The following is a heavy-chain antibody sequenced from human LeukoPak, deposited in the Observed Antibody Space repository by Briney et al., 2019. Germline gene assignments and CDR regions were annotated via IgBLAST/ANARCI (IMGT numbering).Heavy chain of an antibody. V-gene: IGHV4-31*03. CDR3: ARDQSSSWYQPRIGYYYYGMDV. D-gene: IGHD6-13*01. CDR1: GGSISSGGYY. J-gene: IGHJ6*02. CDR2: IYYSGST. Sequence: SETLSLTCTVSGGSISSGGYYWSWIRQHPGKGLERIGYIYYSGSTYYNPSLKSRVTISVDTSKNQFSLKLSSVTAADTAVYYCARDQSSSWYQPRIGYYYYGMDVWGQGTTVTVSS.